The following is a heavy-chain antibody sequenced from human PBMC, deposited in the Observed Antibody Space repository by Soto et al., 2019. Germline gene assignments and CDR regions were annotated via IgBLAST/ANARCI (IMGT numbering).Heavy chain of an antibody. J-gene: IGHJ5*02. CDR3: ARDPPAYYDFWSGYPNWFDP. CDR2: INAGNGNT. Sequence: QVPLVQSGAEVKKPGASVKVSCKASGYTFTTYAMHWVRQAPGQRLEWMGWINAGNGNTKYSQKFQGRVTITRDTSASTAHMELSSLRSEDTAVYYCARDPPAYYDFWSGYPNWFDPWGQGTLVTVSS. D-gene: IGHD3-3*01. V-gene: IGHV1-3*01. CDR1: GYTFTTYA.